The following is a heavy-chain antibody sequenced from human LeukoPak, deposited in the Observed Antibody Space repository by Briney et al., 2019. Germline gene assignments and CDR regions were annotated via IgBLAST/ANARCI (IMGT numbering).Heavy chain of an antibody. CDR3: ARVGGYCSGGSCYSGANDY. V-gene: IGHV1-2*02. CDR1: GYTFTGYS. J-gene: IGHJ4*02. Sequence: GASVKVSCKASGYTFTGYSMHWVRRAPGQGLEWMGWINPNSGGADYAQKFQGRVTMTRDTSISTAYMELSRLRSDDTAVYYCARVGGYCSGGSCYSGANDYWGQGTLVTVSS. CDR2: INPNSGGA. D-gene: IGHD2-15*01.